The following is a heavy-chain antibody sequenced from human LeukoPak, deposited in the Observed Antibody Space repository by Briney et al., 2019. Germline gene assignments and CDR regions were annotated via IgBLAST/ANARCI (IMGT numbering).Heavy chain of an antibody. CDR3: AKGKSSPAGYYFDY. CDR2: ISYDGSNK. J-gene: IGHJ4*02. CDR1: GFTFSSYA. Sequence: PGRSLRLSCAASGFTFSSYAMHWVRQAPGKGLEWVAVISYDGSNKYYADSVKGRFTISRDNSKNTLYLQMNSLRAEDTAVYYCAKGKSSPAGYYFDYWGQGTLVTVSS. D-gene: IGHD6-6*01. V-gene: IGHV3-30-3*01.